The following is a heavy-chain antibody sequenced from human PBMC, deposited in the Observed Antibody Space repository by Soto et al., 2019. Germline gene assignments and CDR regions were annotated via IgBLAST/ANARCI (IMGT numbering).Heavy chain of an antibody. D-gene: IGHD6-19*01. J-gene: IGHJ3*02. CDR1: GFTFSSYG. V-gene: IGHV3-33*01. CDR2: IWYDGSNK. CDR3: ARELDSSGWYGRDAFDI. Sequence: GSLRLSCAASGFTFSSYGMHWVRQAPGKGLEWVAVIWYDGSNKYYADSVKGRFTISRDNSKNTLYLQMNSLRAEGTAVYYCARELDSSGWYGRDAFDIWGQGTMVTVSS.